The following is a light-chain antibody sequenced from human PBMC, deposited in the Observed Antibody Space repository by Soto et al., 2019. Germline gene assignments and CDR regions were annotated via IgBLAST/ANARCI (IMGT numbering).Light chain of an antibody. CDR3: SSFAGTNSFV. J-gene: IGLJ1*01. V-gene: IGLV2-11*01. CDR1: SSDVGGYNS. CDR2: EVT. Sequence: QSALTQPRSVSGSPGQSVTISCTGTSSDVGGYNSVSWYQQHPGKAPKLIIYEVTRRPSGVPDRIFGSKSDTTASLTVSGLQAEDEADYYCSSFAGTNSFVFGTGTKVTVL.